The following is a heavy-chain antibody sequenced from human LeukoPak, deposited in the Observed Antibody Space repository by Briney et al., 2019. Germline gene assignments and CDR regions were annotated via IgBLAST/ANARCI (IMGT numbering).Heavy chain of an antibody. J-gene: IGHJ4*01. D-gene: IGHD2-2*01. CDR2: MNPNSGNT. Sequence: ASVKVSCKASGYTFTSYDINWGRQAPGQGLEWMGGMNPNSGNTDNAQKFQGRGTMTRNTSISTHSMELRSVRSEATAVYYCVRRRYGSSTSSYSFAGWGQGSLVT. V-gene: IGHV1-8*01. CDR1: GYTFTSYD. CDR3: VRRRYGSSTSSYSFAG.